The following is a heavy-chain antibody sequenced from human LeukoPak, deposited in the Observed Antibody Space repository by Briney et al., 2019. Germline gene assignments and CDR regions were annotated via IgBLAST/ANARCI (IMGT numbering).Heavy chain of an antibody. D-gene: IGHD3-9*01. CDR1: KFSFSSYA. CDR3: ARDSAITIFFTPLMDV. V-gene: IGHV3-30-3*01. J-gene: IGHJ6*02. CDR2: TSNDGSDK. Sequence: GGSLRLSCAASKFSFSSYAMHWVRQAPGKGLEGVAVTSNDGSDKYYADSVKGRFTISRDNSKHTLYLQMNSLRAEDTAVYYCARDSAITIFFTPLMDVWGQGTTVTVSS.